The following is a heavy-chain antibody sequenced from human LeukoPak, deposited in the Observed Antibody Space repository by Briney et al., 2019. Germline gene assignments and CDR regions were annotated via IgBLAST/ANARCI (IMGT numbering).Heavy chain of an antibody. J-gene: IGHJ3*02. CDR1: GFTFSNYA. CDR3: ARVEATGTMDAFDI. D-gene: IGHD1-7*01. Sequence: GGSLRLSCAASGFTFSNYAMSWVRQAPGKGLEWVSAISGSGGNTYYADSVKGRFTISRDNAKNSLYLQMNSLRAEDTAVYYCARVEATGTMDAFDIWGQGTMVTVSS. V-gene: IGHV3-23*01. CDR2: ISGSGGNT.